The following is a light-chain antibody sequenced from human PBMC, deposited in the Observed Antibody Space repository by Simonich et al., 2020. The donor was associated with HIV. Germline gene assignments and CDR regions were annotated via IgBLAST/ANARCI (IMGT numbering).Light chain of an antibody. J-gene: IGKJ2*01. CDR2: AAS. V-gene: IGKV1-39*01. Sequence: DILMTQSPSSLSSSVGNRVTIPCRASQSVSNYLNWYQQKPGQAPKTLIYAASSRQSGIPSRFSGSGSGTDFTLTISSLRPEDSATYYCQQSLTTPFTFGQGTKLEIK. CDR1: QSVSNY. CDR3: QQSLTTPFT.